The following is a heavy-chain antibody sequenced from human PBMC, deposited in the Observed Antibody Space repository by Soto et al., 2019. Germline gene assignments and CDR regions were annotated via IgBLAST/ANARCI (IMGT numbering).Heavy chain of an antibody. CDR2: IYYSGTT. Sequence: SETLSLTCTVSGGSINSYYWSWIRQPPGRGLEWIGYIYYSGTTNYNPSLKSRVTISVDTSKNQFSLWLTSVTAADTAVYYCARHAPDCSDTSHCAYGMDVWGQGTTVTVSS. D-gene: IGHD2-15*01. J-gene: IGHJ6*02. V-gene: IGHV4-59*08. CDR1: GGSINSYY. CDR3: ARHAPDCSDTSHCAYGMDV.